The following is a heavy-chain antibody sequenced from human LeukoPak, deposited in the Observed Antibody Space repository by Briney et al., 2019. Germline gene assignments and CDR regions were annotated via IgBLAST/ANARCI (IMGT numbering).Heavy chain of an antibody. CDR3: ARDSGTLTGAATSFDY. CDR2: ISGNGGSA. V-gene: IGHV3-23*01. Sequence: GGSLRLSCAAPGFTFNTYAMSWVRQPPGKGLDWVSAISGNGGSAYYADSVKGRFTISRDNSKNTLYLQMNSLRAEDTAVYYCARDSGTLTGAATSFDYWGQGTLVTVSS. J-gene: IGHJ4*02. CDR1: GFTFNTYA. D-gene: IGHD2-15*01.